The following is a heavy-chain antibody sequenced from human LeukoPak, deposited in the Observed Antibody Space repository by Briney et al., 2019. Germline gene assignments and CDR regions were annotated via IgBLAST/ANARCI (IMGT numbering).Heavy chain of an antibody. CDR3: ARNGGIAAAGSPYYFDY. J-gene: IGHJ4*02. Sequence: SETLSLTCTVSGGSISSSSHYWGWIRQPPGKGLEWIGSIYYSGSTYYNPSLKSRVTISVDTSKNQFSLKLSSVTAADTAVYYCARNGGIAAAGSPYYFDYWGQGTLVTVSS. CDR2: IYYSGST. V-gene: IGHV4-39*01. D-gene: IGHD6-13*01. CDR1: GGSISSSSHY.